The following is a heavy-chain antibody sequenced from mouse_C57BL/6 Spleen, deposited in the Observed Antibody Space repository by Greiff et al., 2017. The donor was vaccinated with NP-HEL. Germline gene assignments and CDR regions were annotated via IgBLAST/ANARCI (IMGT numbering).Heavy chain of an antibody. V-gene: IGHV5-16*01. D-gene: IGHD2-3*01. Sequence: EVMLVESEGGLVQPGSSMKLSCTASGFTFSDYYMAWVRQVPEKGLEWVANINYDGSSTYYLDSLKSRFIISRDNAKNILYLQMSSLKSEDTATYYCAREGYDGYLYFDYWGQGTTLTVSS. J-gene: IGHJ2*01. CDR3: AREGYDGYLYFDY. CDR2: INYDGSST. CDR1: GFTFSDYY.